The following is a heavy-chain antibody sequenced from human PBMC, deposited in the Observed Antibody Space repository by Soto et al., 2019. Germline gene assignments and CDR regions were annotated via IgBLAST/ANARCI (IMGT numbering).Heavy chain of an antibody. V-gene: IGHV4-4*09. D-gene: IGHD3-16*01. CDR3: ARTLDYGHMDV. CDR1: GDSVRNQY. J-gene: IGHJ6*03. CDR2: IYRSGST. Sequence: SETLSLTCTVSGDSVRNQYWSWIRRPPGRGLEWIGYIYRSGSTKYNPSLKSRLTISVDTSKNQFSLKLSSVTAADTAVYYGARTLDYGHMDVWGKGTAVTVSS.